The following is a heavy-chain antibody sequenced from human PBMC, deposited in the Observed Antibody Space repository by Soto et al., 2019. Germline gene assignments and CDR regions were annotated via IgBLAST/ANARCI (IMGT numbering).Heavy chain of an antibody. D-gene: IGHD3-22*01. V-gene: IGHV3-15*01. Sequence: GGSLRLSCAASGFTFSNTWMSWVRQAPGKGLEWLGRIKRKDDGGTTDYAAPVKGRFIISRDDSKNMLYLQMNNLKTEDTAVYYCATVAFYDRSGPNCYFDNWGQGTPVTVSS. J-gene: IGHJ4*03. CDR3: ATVAFYDRSGPNCYFDN. CDR1: GFTFSNTW. CDR2: IKRKDDGGTT.